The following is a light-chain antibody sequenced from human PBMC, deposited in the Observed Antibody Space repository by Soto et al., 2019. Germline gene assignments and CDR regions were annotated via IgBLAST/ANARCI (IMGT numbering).Light chain of an antibody. J-gene: IGKJ4*01. Sequence: EIVLTQSPATLSLSPGERATLSCRASQSVNIYLAWYQQKPGQAPRLLIYDASNRATGIPARFSSSGSGTDFTLTISSLEPEDIAVYYCQQRSNWRVTFGGGTKV. V-gene: IGKV3-11*01. CDR1: QSVNIY. CDR3: QQRSNWRVT. CDR2: DAS.